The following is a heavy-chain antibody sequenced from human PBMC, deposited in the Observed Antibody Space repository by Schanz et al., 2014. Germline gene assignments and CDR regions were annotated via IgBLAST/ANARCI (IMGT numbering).Heavy chain of an antibody. D-gene: IGHD7-27*01. CDR3: VRDAGWAFWDYHGIDA. V-gene: IGHV1-18*01. J-gene: IGHJ6*02. CDR2: ISVYHGHT. CDR1: GYTFNNHG. Sequence: QVQLVQSGGEVKKPGASATVSCKASGYTFNNHGISWVRQAPGQGLEWMGWISVYHGHTNYAEEVHGRVTMTTATATSTAYMELRILISDATAVYYCVRDAGWAFWDYHGIDAWGQGTSVTVSS.